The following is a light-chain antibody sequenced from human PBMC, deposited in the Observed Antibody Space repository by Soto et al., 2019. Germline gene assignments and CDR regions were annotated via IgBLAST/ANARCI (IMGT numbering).Light chain of an antibody. J-gene: IGLJ2*01. CDR1: SSNIGNNY. Sequence: QSVLTQPPSVSAAPGQTVTISCSGSSSNIGNNYVSWYQQLPGTAPKLLIFDSDKRPSGIPDRFSGSKSRTSATLGITGLQTGDEADYYCGTWDNSLSAVVFGGGTKVTVL. CDR3: GTWDNSLSAVV. CDR2: DSD. V-gene: IGLV1-51*01.